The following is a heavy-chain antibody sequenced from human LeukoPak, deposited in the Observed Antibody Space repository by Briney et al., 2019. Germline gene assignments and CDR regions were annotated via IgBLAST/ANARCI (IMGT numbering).Heavy chain of an antibody. J-gene: IGHJ4*02. CDR2: ISSFGRTI. CDR3: AKVQDYWSGTLIDH. Sequence: PGGSLRLSCAASGFTFSSYSMSWVRQAPGKGLAWLSYISSFGRTIYYADSVKGRFTVSRDNAKNSLFLQMNNLRAEDTAVYYCAKVQDYWSGTLIDHWGQGTLITVFS. D-gene: IGHD3-3*01. CDR1: GFTFSSYS. V-gene: IGHV3-48*01.